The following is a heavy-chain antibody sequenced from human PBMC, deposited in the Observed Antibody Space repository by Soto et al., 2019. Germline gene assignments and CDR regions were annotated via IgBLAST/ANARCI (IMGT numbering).Heavy chain of an antibody. J-gene: IGHJ3*02. CDR1: GGSSSSYY. D-gene: IGHD2-21*02. V-gene: IGHV4-59*08. CDR3: TRPNQGDYAFDI. CDR2: IYNSGST. Sequence: SETLSLTCTVSGGSSSSYYWSWIRQPPGKGLEWIGYIYNSGSTVYNPSLKSRLTISLDTSKNQVSLKLSSVTAADTAVYYCTRPNQGDYAFDIWGQGTMVTVSS.